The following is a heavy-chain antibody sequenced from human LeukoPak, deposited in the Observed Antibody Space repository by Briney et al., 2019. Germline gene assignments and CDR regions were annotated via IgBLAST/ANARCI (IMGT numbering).Heavy chain of an antibody. D-gene: IGHD3-22*01. CDR3: ARGQGYYDSSGSEFDY. CDR1: GYTFTSYD. Sequence: GASVKVSCKASGYTFTSYDINWVRQATGQGLEWMGWMNPNSGNTGYAQKFQGRVTMTRNTSISTAYMELSSPRSEDTAVYYCARGQGYYDSSGSEFDYWGQGTLVTVSS. V-gene: IGHV1-8*01. J-gene: IGHJ4*02. CDR2: MNPNSGNT.